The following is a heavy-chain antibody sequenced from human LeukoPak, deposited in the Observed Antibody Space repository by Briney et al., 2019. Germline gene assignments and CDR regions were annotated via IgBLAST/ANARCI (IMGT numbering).Heavy chain of an antibody. Sequence: PGGSLRLSCAASGFTFSSYSMNWVRQAPGKGLEWVSGISWNSGSIGYADSVKGRFTISRDNAKNSLYLQMNSLRAEDMALYYCAKDISGGIYYYYYMDVWGKGTTVTVSS. CDR2: ISWNSGSI. V-gene: IGHV3-9*03. J-gene: IGHJ6*03. CDR1: GFTFSSYS. CDR3: AKDISGGIYYYYYMDV. D-gene: IGHD6-19*01.